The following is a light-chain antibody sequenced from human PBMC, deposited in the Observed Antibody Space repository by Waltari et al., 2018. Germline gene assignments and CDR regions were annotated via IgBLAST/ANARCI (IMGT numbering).Light chain of an antibody. CDR3: CSFAGSLYV. J-gene: IGLJ1*01. CDR2: EVS. CDR1: SRDVGAYNL. V-gene: IGLV2-8*01. Sequence: QSALTQPPSASGSPGQSVTISCTGSSRDVGAYNLVSWYQQRPGRAPKLMIYEVSKRPAGVPDLFSGSKSCNTASLTVSGLQAEDEGDYYFCSFAGSLYVFGTATKVTVL.